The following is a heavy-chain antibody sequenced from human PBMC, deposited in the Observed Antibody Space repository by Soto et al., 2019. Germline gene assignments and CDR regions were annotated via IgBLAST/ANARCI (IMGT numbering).Heavy chain of an antibody. CDR3: GKVLVGATGHTDSDS. CDR2: IDYNGVT. CDR1: GGSIYRSGYY. D-gene: IGHD2-15*01. Sequence: SETLSLTCTVSGGSIYRSGYYWGWIRQPPGRGLEWIGNIDYNGVTYSNPSLKSRVTISRDTSKNQFSLKLTSVTAADTALYYCGKVLVGATGHTDSDSWGPGTLVTFSS. V-gene: IGHV4-39*01. J-gene: IGHJ4*02.